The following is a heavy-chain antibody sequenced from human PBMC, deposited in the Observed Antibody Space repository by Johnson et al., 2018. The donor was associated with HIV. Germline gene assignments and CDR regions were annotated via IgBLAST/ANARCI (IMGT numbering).Heavy chain of an antibody. CDR1: GFTFSSYA. D-gene: IGHD3-3*01. V-gene: IGHV3-7*03. CDR3: ARAQRRWDITIFGVVDDAFDI. Sequence: EVQLVESGGGLVQPGGSLRLSCAASGFTFSSYAMHWVRQAPGKGLEWVANIKQNGSEKYYVDSVKGRFTISRDNAKNSLFLQMNSLRAEDTAVYYCARAQRRWDITIFGVVDDAFDIWGQGTLVTVSS. CDR2: IKQNGSEK. J-gene: IGHJ3*02.